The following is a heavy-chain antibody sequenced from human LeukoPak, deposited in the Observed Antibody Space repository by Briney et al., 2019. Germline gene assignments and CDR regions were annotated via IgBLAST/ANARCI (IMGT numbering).Heavy chain of an antibody. J-gene: IGHJ3*02. CDR1: GFTFSTYA. CDR3: AKDLYTGAYDYVWGSYRNDAFDI. CDR2: ISSNRGST. D-gene: IGHD3-16*02. V-gene: IGHV3-64*01. Sequence: GGSLRLSCAASGFTFSTYAMHWFRQAPGKGVEYVSSISSNRGSTYYANSVKGRFTISRDKSKNTLYLQMDSLRAEDMAVYYCAKDLYTGAYDYVWGSYRNDAFDIWGQGTVVTVSS.